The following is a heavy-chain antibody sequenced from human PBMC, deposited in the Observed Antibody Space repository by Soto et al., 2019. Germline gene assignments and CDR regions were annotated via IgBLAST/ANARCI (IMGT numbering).Heavy chain of an antibody. CDR1: GFTFRDYA. D-gene: IGHD2-2*01. Sequence: GGSLRLSCKGSGFTFRDYAISWVRQAPGKGLQWVGFMRAKAFGGTTEYATFVKGRFTISRDDSKSVAYLQMNSLETEDTAVYYCTREGAYTSPPYYYFYAMDAWGQGTRVTVSS. J-gene: IGHJ6*01. CDR2: MRAKAFGGTT. CDR3: TREGAYTSPPYYYFYAMDA. V-gene: IGHV3-49*04.